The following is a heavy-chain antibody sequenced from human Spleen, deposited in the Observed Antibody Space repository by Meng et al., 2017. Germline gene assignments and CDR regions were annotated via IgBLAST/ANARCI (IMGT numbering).Heavy chain of an antibody. CDR1: GFTFSDYY. CDR3: ARDGNDILTGYFDY. Sequence: GDVGGSGGGLGQPGVSPSPSWAASGFTFSDYYMSWIRQAPGKGLELVSYISSSGSTIYYADSVKGRFTISRDNAKNSLYLQMNSLRAEDTAVYYCARDGNDILTGYFDYWGQGTLVTVSS. CDR2: ISSSGSTI. D-gene: IGHD3-9*01. J-gene: IGHJ4*02. V-gene: IGHV3-11*01.